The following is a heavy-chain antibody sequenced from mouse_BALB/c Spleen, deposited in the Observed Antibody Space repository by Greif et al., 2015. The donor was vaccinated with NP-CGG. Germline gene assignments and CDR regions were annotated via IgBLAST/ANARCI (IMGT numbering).Heavy chain of an antibody. J-gene: IGHJ3*01. CDR3: ARRGIYDGYYGFAY. D-gene: IGHD2-3*01. V-gene: IGHV1-7*01. CDR1: GYTFTSYW. Sequence: QVQLKESGAELAKPGASVKMSCKASGYTFTSYWMHWVKQRPGQGLEWIGYINPSTGYTEYNQKFKDKATLTADKSSSTAYMQLSSLTSEDSAVYYCARRGIYDGYYGFAYWGQGTLVTVSA. CDR2: INPSTGYT.